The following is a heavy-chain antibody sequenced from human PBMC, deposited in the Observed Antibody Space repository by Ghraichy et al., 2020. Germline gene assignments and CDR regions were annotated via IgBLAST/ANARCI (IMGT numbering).Heavy chain of an antibody. CDR3: ARESPHIVVANDAFDI. J-gene: IGHJ3*02. CDR2: IYYSGST. Sequence: LSLTCTVSGGSISSGGYYWSWIRQHPGKGLEWIGYIYYSGSTYYNPSLKSRVTISVDTSKNQFSLKLSSVTAADTAVYYCARESPHIVVANDAFDIWGQGTMVTVSS. V-gene: IGHV4-31*03. D-gene: IGHD2-21*01. CDR1: GGSISSGGYY.